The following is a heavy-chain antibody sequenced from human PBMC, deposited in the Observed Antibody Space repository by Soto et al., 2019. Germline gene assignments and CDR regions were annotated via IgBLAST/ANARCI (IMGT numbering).Heavy chain of an antibody. CDR3: AKEKQDIFWSGNWSAP. CDR2: ISWNSGSI. Sequence: GGFPRLSYAAAGLTFDDYAMHWVRQNTGKGLEWVSGISWNSGSIGYADSVKGRFTISRDNAKNSLYLQMNSLRAEDTALYYFAKEKQDIFWSGNWSAPWGQGTLVPGFS. V-gene: IGHV3-9*01. CDR1: GLTFDDYA. D-gene: IGHD3-3*01. J-gene: IGHJ5*02.